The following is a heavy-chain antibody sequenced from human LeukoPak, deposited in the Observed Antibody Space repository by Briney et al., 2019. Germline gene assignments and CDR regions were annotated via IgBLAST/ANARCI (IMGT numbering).Heavy chain of an antibody. CDR3: ASDVLRYFDWLFVGMDV. J-gene: IGHJ6*02. D-gene: IGHD3-9*01. Sequence: SETLSLTCTVSGGSISSGDYYWSWIRQPPGKGLEWIGYIYYSGSTYYNPSLKSRVSISVDTSKNQFSLKLSSVTAADTAVYYCASDVLRYFDWLFVGMDVWGHGTTVTVSS. V-gene: IGHV4-30-4*01. CDR2: IYYSGST. CDR1: GGSISSGDYY.